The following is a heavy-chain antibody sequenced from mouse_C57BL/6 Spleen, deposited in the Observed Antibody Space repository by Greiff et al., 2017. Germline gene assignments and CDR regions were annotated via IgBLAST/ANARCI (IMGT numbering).Heavy chain of an antibody. CDR1: GFTFTDYG. CDR2: ISSGSSTI. J-gene: IGHJ2*01. D-gene: IGHD1-1*01. Sequence: DVLLVEPGGGLVKPGGSLKLSCAASGFTFTDYGMHWVRQAPEKGLEWVAYISSGSSTIYYADTVKGRFTISRDNAANTLFLQMTSLRSEDAAMYYCARDYGSSWGDYWGQGTTLTVAS. CDR3: ARDYGSSWGDY. V-gene: IGHV5-17*01.